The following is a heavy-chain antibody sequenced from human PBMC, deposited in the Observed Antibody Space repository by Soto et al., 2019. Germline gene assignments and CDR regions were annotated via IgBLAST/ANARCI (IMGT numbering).Heavy chain of an antibody. J-gene: IGHJ4*02. D-gene: IGHD6-19*01. CDR1: GFAFSSYS. CDR3: ARDDGWLVLDY. CDR2: ITIRSSYI. V-gene: IGHV3-21*01. Sequence: EVQLVESGGGLVKPGGSLRLSCAASGFAFSSYSMNWVRQAPGKGLEWVAFITIRSSYIYYAASVRGSFTISRDNAKKSLCLQMDGMRAEDTAVYYCARDDGWLVLDYWGQGTLVTVSS.